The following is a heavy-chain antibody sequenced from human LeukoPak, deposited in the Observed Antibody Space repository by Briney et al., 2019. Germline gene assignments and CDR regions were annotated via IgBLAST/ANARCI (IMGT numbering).Heavy chain of an antibody. CDR3: ARDQYDILTGYYLDY. V-gene: IGHV3-7*01. J-gene: IGHJ4*02. CDR2: IKQDGSEK. D-gene: IGHD3-9*01. Sequence: PGGSLRLSCAASGFTFSSYWMSWVRQAPGKGLEWVANIKQDGSEKYYVDSVKGRCTISRDNAKNSLYLQMNSLRAEDTAVYYCARDQYDILTGYYLDYWGQGTLVTVSS. CDR1: GFTFSSYW.